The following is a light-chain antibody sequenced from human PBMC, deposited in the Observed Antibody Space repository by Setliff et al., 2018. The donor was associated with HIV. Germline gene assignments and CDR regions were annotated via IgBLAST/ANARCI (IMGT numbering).Light chain of an antibody. V-gene: IGLV2-14*01. CDR3: SSYTSSGYV. J-gene: IGLJ1*01. CDR1: SIDVGAYNY. CDR2: EVS. Sequence: QSVLTQPASVSGSPGQSITISCTGTSIDVGAYNYVSWFQQHPGKAPKLMIYEVSDRPSGVSNRFSGSNSGNTASLTISGLQAEDEADYYCSSYTSSGYVFGTGTKVTV.